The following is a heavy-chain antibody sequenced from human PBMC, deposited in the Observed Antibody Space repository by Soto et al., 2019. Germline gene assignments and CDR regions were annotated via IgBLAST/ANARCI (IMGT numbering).Heavy chain of an antibody. J-gene: IGHJ6*03. D-gene: IGHD3-10*01. CDR3: AKDAVGSHYFYYMDV. Sequence: DVQLVESGGGLVQPGRSLRLSCAASGFAFNDYAMHWVRQAPGKGLEWVAGISWHSANIAYADSVKGRFTISRDNANNSLYLQMNSLRSEDTAFYYCAKDAVGSHYFYYMDVWGKGTAVTVSS. V-gene: IGHV3-9*01. CDR2: ISWHSANI. CDR1: GFAFNDYA.